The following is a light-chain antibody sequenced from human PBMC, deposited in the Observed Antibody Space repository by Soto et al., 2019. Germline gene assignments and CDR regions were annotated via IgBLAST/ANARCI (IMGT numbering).Light chain of an antibody. Sequence: IHMIQSPSTLSASVGDRVSITCRASHSISIWLAWYQQKPGKAPKLLIYTASNLEGGVPSRFSGSGSGTEIPLTISSLQPDDFATYYYQQYNTFWTFGQGTKVDIK. J-gene: IGKJ1*01. CDR3: QQYNTFWT. CDR1: HSISIW. V-gene: IGKV1-5*03. CDR2: TAS.